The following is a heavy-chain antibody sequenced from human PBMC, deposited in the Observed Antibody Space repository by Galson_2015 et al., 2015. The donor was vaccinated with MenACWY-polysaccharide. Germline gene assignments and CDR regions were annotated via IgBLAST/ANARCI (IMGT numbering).Heavy chain of an antibody. CDR3: ESSLKAALPFAL. Sequence: SLRLSCAASGFTFSSYAMHWVRQAPGKGLEWVAVIPYDGSNKYYADSVKGRFTISRDNYKNKLYLQMNSLRAEDTAVYYCESSLKAALPFALWGQGTLVTVSS. V-gene: IGHV3-30-3*01. CDR2: IPYDGSNK. D-gene: IGHD6-6*01. CDR1: GFTFSSYA. J-gene: IGHJ4*02.